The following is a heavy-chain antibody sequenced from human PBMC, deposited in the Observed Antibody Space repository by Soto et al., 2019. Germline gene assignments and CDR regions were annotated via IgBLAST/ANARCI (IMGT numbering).Heavy chain of an antibody. CDR1: GFSFSTFD. V-gene: IGHV3-23*01. Sequence: EVQRLESGGGLIQPGGSLRLSCAASGFSFSTFDMTWVRQAPGKGLEWVSTIISTGLSTYYADSVKGRFTISRANSKNTLYLQMNSLRAEDSAVYYCAKGNYGDYGGFDPCGQGTLVTVSS. J-gene: IGHJ5*02. CDR3: AKGNYGDYGGFDP. CDR2: IISTGLST. D-gene: IGHD4-17*01.